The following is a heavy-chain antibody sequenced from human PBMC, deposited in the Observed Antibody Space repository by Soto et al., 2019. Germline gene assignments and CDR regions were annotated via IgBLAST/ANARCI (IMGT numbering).Heavy chain of an antibody. CDR1: GGSFSGYY. Sequence: SETLSLTCAVYGGSFSGYYWSWIRQPPGKGLEWIGEINHSGSTNYNPSLKSRVTISVDTSKNQFSLKLSSVTAADTAVYYCATRLRPRDGYNYGRFPFDIWGQGTMVTVSS. D-gene: IGHD5-12*01. J-gene: IGHJ3*02. V-gene: IGHV4-34*01. CDR2: INHSGST. CDR3: ATRLRPRDGYNYGRFPFDI.